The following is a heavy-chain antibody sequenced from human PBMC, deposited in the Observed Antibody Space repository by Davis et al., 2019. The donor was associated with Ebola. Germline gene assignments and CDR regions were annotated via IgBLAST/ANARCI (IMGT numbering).Heavy chain of an antibody. CDR2: IYPGDSDT. Sequence: GESLKISCEGSGYTFSNYWIGWVRQMPGKGLEWMGTIYPGDSDTRYSPSFQGQVTISADTSTSSAYLQWSSLKASDTAMYYCARHRIPAPLAAPSFIDYWGQGTLVTVSS. CDR3: ARHRIPAPLAAPSFIDY. CDR1: GYTFSNYW. V-gene: IGHV5-51*01. D-gene: IGHD6-13*01. J-gene: IGHJ4*02.